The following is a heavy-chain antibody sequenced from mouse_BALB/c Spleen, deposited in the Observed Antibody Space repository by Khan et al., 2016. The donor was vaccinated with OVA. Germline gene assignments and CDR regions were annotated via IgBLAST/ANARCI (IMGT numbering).Heavy chain of an antibody. CDR1: GYIFTSYW. V-gene: IGHV1S132*01. J-gene: IGHJ2*01. Sequence: VQLQQSGAELVRPGASVKLSCKTSGYIFTSYWIHWVKQRSGQGLEWIARISPETDNTYYTEKLKDKATLTADKSSSTAYMQLSSLKSEDSAVYFCAREEALYYFDYWGQGTTLTVSS. CDR3: AREEALYYFDY. D-gene: IGHD1-1*01. CDR2: ISPETDNT.